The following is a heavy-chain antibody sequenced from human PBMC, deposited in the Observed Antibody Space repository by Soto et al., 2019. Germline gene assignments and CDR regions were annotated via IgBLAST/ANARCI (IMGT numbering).Heavy chain of an antibody. D-gene: IGHD3-3*01. CDR2: IIPIFGTA. CDR1: GGTFSSYA. V-gene: IGHV1-69*13. J-gene: IGHJ5*02. CDR3: ARDAPTGRITIFGVANNWFDP. Sequence: ASVKVSCKASGGTFSSYAISWVRQAPGQGLEWMGGIIPIFGTANYAQKFQGRVTITADESTSTAYMELSSLRSEDTAVYYCARDAPTGRITIFGVANNWFDPWGQGTLVTVSS.